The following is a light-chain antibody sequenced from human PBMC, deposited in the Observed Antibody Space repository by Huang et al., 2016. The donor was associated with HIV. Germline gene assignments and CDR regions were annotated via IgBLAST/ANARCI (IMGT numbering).Light chain of an antibody. V-gene: IGKV4-1*01. CDR3: LQYYSVPQT. J-gene: IGKJ1*01. Sequence: EIVMTQSPDSLAVSPGERATINCKSSQTVLYSLNKKHYLAWFHQKPGRPPKLLIYWSTTRASGVPYRFRGSGSGTDFTLTINNLQAEDVAVYFCLQYYSVPQTFGHGTKVEIK. CDR1: QTVLYSLNKKHY. CDR2: WST.